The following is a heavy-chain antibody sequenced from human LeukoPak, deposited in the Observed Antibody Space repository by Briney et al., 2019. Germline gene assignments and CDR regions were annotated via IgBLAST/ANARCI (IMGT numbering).Heavy chain of an antibody. CDR1: GFTFSSYD. J-gene: IGHJ1*01. V-gene: IGHV3-30*03. CDR3: ATYSSLNRREFQF. D-gene: IGHD3-22*01. Sequence: GGFLRLSCAASGFTFSSYDIHWVRQAPGMGLEWVALISYDGSNQYYADSVKGRFTISRDNSKNTLYLQMNSLRAEDTAVYYCATYSSLNRREFQFWGQGTLLTVSS. CDR2: ISYDGSNQ.